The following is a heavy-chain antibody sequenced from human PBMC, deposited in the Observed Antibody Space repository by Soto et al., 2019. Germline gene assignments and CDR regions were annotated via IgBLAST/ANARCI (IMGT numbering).Heavy chain of an antibody. J-gene: IGHJ4*02. CDR3: ARGRHFYGIDY. CDR1: GGSFSGYF. Sequence: PSETLSLTCAVFGGSFSGYFWSWVRQPPGRGLGWIGEIGHSGSTNYNPSLKSRVTISIDTSKNQFSLKLSSVTAADTAVYYRARGRHFYGIDYWGQGALVTVSS. D-gene: IGHD3-10*01. V-gene: IGHV4-34*01. CDR2: IGHSGST.